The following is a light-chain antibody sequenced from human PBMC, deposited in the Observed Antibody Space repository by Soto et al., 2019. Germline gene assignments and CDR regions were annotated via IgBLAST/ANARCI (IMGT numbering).Light chain of an antibody. V-gene: IGLV2-18*01. CDR1: SSDIGSYNR. Sequence: QSVLTQPPSVSGSPGQSVTISCTGISSDIGSYNRVSWYQQPPGTAPKLMIYEVNNRPSGVPDRFSGSTSGKTASLTISGLQAEDEADYYCSLYKSISTYVFGAGTKDTV. CDR2: EVN. CDR3: SLYKSISTYV. J-gene: IGLJ1*01.